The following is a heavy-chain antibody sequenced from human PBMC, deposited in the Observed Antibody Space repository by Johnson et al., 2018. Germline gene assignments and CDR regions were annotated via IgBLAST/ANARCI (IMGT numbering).Heavy chain of an antibody. CDR1: GFTFNNFG. J-gene: IGHJ3*01. D-gene: IGHD3-10*01. Sequence: QVQLVESGGGVVQPGRSLRLSCGASGFTFNNFGMHWVRQAPGKGLEWVADISYDGRNKNYADSVKGRFAISRDNSKNTLYVQMDSLRAEDTAVYYCARGSGTFMVNDAFDFWGQGTMVTVSS. V-gene: IGHV3-30*03. CDR2: ISYDGRNK. CDR3: ARGSGTFMVNDAFDF.